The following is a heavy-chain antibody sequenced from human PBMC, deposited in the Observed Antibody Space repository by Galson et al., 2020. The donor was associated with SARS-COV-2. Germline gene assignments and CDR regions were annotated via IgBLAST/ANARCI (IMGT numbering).Heavy chain of an antibody. CDR2: ISYDENEL. D-gene: IGHD5-12*01. V-gene: IGHV3-30*03. CDR3: ATRRRWGHGFEFFFDE. J-gene: IGHJ4*02. CDR1: GFKFGVYG. Sequence: GESLKISCAASGFKFGVYGMHWVRQAPGKGLEWMAYISYDENELYHADSVRGRFTISRDNSKNTLYLQMNTLRLEDTAVYYCATRRRWGHGFEFFFDEGGLGTLVTVSS.